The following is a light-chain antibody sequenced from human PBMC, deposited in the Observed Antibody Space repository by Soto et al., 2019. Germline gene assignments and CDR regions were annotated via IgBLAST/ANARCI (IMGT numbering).Light chain of an antibody. V-gene: IGKV1-39*01. CDR1: QSINKY. J-gene: IGKJ3*01. CDR3: QQTYSTPFT. Sequence: DIHRTHAPSSLSASVGDRVAITCRASQSINKYINWYQQKPGKAPNLLINGASSLQSGVPSRFSGSGSGTDFTLTISNLQPEDFATYYCQQTYSTPFTFGPGTKVDIK. CDR2: GAS.